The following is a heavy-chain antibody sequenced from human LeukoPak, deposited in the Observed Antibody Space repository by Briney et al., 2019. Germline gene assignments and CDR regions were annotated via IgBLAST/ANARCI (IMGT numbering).Heavy chain of an antibody. J-gene: IGHJ6*03. Sequence: GGSLRLSCAASGFTFSNAWMSWVRQAPGKGLEWVANIKQDGSEKYYVDSVKGRFTISRDNAKNSLYLQMNSLRAEDTAVYYCARDYYDFWSGYYSYYYYYMDVWGKGTTVTVSS. V-gene: IGHV3-7*01. CDR1: GFTFSNAW. CDR2: IKQDGSEK. D-gene: IGHD3-3*01. CDR3: ARDYYDFWSGYYSYYYYYMDV.